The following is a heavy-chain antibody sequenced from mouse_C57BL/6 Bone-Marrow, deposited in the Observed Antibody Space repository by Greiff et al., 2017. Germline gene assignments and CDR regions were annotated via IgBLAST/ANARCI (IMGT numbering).Heavy chain of an antibody. J-gene: IGHJ4*01. CDR3: ARSSLRPYAMDY. CDR1: GFTFTDYY. V-gene: IGHV7-3*01. CDR2: IRHKANGYTT. Sequence: EVHLVESGGGLVQPGGSLSLSCAASGFTFTDYYMSWVRQPPGKALEWLGFIRHKANGYTTEYSASVKGRFTISRDNSQSILYLQMNALRAEDSATYYGARSSLRPYAMDYWGQGTSVTVSS. D-gene: IGHD2-4*01.